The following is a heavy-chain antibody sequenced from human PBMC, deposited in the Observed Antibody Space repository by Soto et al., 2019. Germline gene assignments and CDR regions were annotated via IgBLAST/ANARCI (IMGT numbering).Heavy chain of an antibody. CDR1: GGSISSYY. CDR2: IYYSGST. Sequence: SETLSLTCTVSGGSISSYYWSWIRQPPGKGLEWIGYIYYSGSTNYNPSLKSRVTISVDTSKNQFSLKLSSVTAADTAVYYCARDSANYDSPVPFDYWGQGTLVTVSS. D-gene: IGHD3-22*01. J-gene: IGHJ4*02. CDR3: ARDSANYDSPVPFDY. V-gene: IGHV4-59*12.